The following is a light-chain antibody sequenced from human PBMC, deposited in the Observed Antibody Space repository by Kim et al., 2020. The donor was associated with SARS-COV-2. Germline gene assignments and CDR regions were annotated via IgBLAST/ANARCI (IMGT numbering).Light chain of an antibody. V-gene: IGKV1-5*03. J-gene: IGKJ1*01. CDR1: QSIGSG. CDR2: TAS. Sequence: DIQMTQSPSTLSASVGDRVTITCRATQSIGSGLAWYQQKPGKAPKLLIYTASSLESGVPSRFSGSGSGTEFTLSISSLQPEDFATYYCQQYNSYSRAFGQGTKVDIK. CDR3: QQYNSYSRA.